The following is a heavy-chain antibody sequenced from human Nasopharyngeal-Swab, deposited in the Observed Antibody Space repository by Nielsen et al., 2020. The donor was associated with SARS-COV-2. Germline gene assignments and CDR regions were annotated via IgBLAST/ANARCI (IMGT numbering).Heavy chain of an antibody. CDR3: VKHQGSSSDQ. Sequence: GESLKISCAASGFTFSTYWMNWVRQAPGKGLEWVANVRQDGNAKYYADSVKGRFTISRDNAKNTLYLQMNSLRVEDTAVYYCVKHQGSSSDQWGQGTLVTVSS. V-gene: IGHV3-7*02. CDR1: GFTFSTYW. CDR2: VRQDGNAK. J-gene: IGHJ4*02.